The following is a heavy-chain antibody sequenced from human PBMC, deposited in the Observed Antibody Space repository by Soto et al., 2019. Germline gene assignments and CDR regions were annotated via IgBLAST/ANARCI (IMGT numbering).Heavy chain of an antibody. CDR3: ARGQRLYYFDY. V-gene: IGHV1-3*01. D-gene: IGHD1-1*01. J-gene: IGHJ4*02. CDR1: VLILTMYA. CDR2: INPGSGNA. Sequence: ASVKVSCKASVLILTMYAIHWVGQAPGQRLEWMGWINPGSGNADYSQKYQGRVTITRDTSASTAYMELSSLRSEDNAVYYCARGQRLYYFDYWGQGTLVTVS.